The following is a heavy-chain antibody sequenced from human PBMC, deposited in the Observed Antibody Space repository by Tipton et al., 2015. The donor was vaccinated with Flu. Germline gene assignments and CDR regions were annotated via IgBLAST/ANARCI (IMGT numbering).Heavy chain of an antibody. CDR2: VYHTGDT. CDR1: GASFSSTSYY. J-gene: IGHJ4*02. Sequence: TLSLTCSVSGASFSSTSYYWAWIRQPPGKGLEWIGSVYHTGDTFITPSLQSRVTISINTSKSQFSLKLTSVTATDTAAYFCATVSSFYFFFDSWGQGTLVAVSS. D-gene: IGHD3-3*02. V-gene: IGHV4-39*07. CDR3: ATVSSFYFFFDS.